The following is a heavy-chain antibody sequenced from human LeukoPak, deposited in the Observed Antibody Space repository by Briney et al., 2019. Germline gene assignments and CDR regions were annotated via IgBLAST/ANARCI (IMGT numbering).Heavy chain of an antibody. J-gene: IGHJ4*02. V-gene: IGHV4-59*01. CDR3: ARVPAMAYYFDY. CDR1: GDSIRSNY. CDR2: FSCTGST. Sequence: SETLSLTCTVSGDSIRSNYWSWIRQPPGKGLEWIGYFSCTGSTNYNPSLKSRVTISVDTSRNQFSLNLRSVTAADTAVYYCARVPAMAYYFDYWGQGTLVTVSS. D-gene: IGHD5-18*01.